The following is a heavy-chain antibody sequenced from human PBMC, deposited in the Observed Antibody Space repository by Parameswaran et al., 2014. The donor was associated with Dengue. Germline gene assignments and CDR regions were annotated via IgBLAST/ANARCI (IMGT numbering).Heavy chain of an antibody. D-gene: IGHD3-22*01. CDR3: AREEYYYDSSGYYGDAFDI. J-gene: IGHJ3*02. V-gene: IGHV6-1*01. CDR2: TYYRSKWYN. Sequence: KWIRQSPSRGLEWLGRTYYRSKWYNDYAVSVKSRITINPDTSKNQFSLQLNSVTPEDTAVYYCAREEYYYDSSGYYGDAFDIWGQGTMVTVSS.